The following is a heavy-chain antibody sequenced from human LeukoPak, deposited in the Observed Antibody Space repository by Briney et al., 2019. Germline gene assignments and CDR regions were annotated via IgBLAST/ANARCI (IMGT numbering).Heavy chain of an antibody. D-gene: IGHD1-7*01. CDR3: AVETTVTTGDPPDV. CDR2: IYYRGTT. CDR1: VGSIRSYN. J-gene: IGHJ6*02. Sequence: PSETLSLTCTVSVGSIRSYNWCWVWHPPPQGLGWVGYIYYRGTTNYQPSLKSRVTISIDTSKNQFSLKLSSVTAADTAIYYCAVETTVTTGDPPDVCGQGTTVTVSS. V-gene: IGHV4-59*08.